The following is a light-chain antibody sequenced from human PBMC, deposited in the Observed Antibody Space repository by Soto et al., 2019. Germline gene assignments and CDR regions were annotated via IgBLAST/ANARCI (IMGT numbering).Light chain of an antibody. CDR1: QTISSW. V-gene: IGKV1-5*03. CDR2: KAS. Sequence: DIQMTQSPSTLSGSVGDRVTITCRASQTISSWLAWYQQKPGKAPKLLIYKASNLASGVPSRFSGGGSGTDFTLTITSLQPDDFATYYCQQYDSFPRTFGQGTKLEI. J-gene: IGKJ2*02. CDR3: QQYDSFPRT.